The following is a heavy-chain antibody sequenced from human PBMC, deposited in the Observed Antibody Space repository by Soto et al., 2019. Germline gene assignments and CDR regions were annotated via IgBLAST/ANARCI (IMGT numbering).Heavy chain of an antibody. CDR2: IYPGDSDT. CDR3: ASSESEMATLDAFDT. Sequence: GESLKISCKGSGYSFTSYWIGWVRQMPGKGLEWMGIIYPGDSDTRYSPSFQGQVTISADKSISTAYLQWSSLKASDTAMYYCASSESEMATLDAFDTLGQGTMVTVSS. D-gene: IGHD5-12*01. CDR1: GYSFTSYW. V-gene: IGHV5-51*01. J-gene: IGHJ3*02.